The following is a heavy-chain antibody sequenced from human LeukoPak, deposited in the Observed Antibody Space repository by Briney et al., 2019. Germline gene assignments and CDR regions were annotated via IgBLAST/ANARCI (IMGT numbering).Heavy chain of an antibody. J-gene: IGHJ4*02. CDR3: ARDILGVVTATLDY. Sequence: GGSLRLSCAASGFTFSSYAMHWVRQAPGKGLEWAAVISYDGSNKYYADSVKGRFTISRDNSKNTLYLQMNSLRAEDTAVYYCARDILGVVTATLDYWGQGTLVTVSS. CDR1: GFTFSSYA. CDR2: ISYDGSNK. D-gene: IGHD2-21*02. V-gene: IGHV3-30-3*01.